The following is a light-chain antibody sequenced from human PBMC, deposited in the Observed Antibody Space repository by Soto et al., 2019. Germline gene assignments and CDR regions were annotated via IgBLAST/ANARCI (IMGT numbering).Light chain of an antibody. CDR1: QSISRS. Sequence: IELTQSPAILSVSPGDRATLSCRASQSISRSLAWYQQKPGQAPRLLISDASTRATGIPARFSGSGSGTEITLTISSLQSEDFALYYCHQYNSWPSGTFGQGTK. J-gene: IGKJ2*01. CDR2: DAS. V-gene: IGKV3-15*01. CDR3: HQYNSWPSGT.